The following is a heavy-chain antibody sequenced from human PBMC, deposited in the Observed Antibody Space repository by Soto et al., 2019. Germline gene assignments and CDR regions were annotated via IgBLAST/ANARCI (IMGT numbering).Heavy chain of an antibody. J-gene: IGHJ4*02. CDR3: ARVRGGDTHVFDF. Sequence: QLHLHESGPGLVKPSETLSLSCSVSGDSITRSGFYWAWIRRPPGKELEWIGSMYHTGSTYYKPPPESRLTMSVDTAKSQFSLRLTSMTAADSGVYFCARVRGGDTHVFDFWGQGARVTVSS. V-gene: IGHV4-39*01. CDR1: GDSITRSGFY. CDR2: MYHTGST. D-gene: IGHD3-10*01.